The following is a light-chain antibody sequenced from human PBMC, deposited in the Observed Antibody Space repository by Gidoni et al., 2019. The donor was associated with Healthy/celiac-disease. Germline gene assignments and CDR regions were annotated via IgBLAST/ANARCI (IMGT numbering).Light chain of an antibody. CDR3: LQDYNYP. V-gene: IGKV1-6*01. CDR1: QGIRND. J-gene: IGKJ3*01. CDR2: AAP. Sequence: AIQMTQSPSSLSASVGDRVTIPCRASQGIRNDLGWYKQKPGKATKLLIYAAPSLQSGVTSRFSGSGSGTDFTLTISSLQPEDFATYYCLQDYNYPFGPGTKVDIK.